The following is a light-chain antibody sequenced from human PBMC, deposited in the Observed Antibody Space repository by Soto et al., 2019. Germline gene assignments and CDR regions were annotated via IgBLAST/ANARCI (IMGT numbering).Light chain of an antibody. V-gene: IGKV1-9*01. Sequence: IQLTQSPSSLSASVGDRVTITCRASQGISSYLAWYQQKPGKAPSLLIYAASTLQSGVPSRFSGSGFGTDLTLTISSLQPEDFATYYCQQLNGAPITFGQGTRLEIK. J-gene: IGKJ5*01. CDR2: AAS. CDR3: QQLNGAPIT. CDR1: QGISSY.